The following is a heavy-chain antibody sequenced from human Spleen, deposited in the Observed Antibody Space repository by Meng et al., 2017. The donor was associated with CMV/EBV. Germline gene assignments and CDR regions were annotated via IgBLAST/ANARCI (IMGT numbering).Heavy chain of an antibody. CDR2: ISSSSSYI. J-gene: IGHJ4*02. CDR3: VRADPTKRSSTTSCLDY. D-gene: IGHD2-2*01. V-gene: IGHV3-21*01. Sequence: GESLKISCAASGFTFSTYSLNWVRQAPGKGLEWVSSISSSSSYIYYADSVRGRFTISRDNAKNSLYLQMNSLRVEDTAVYYCVRADPTKRSSTTSCLDYWGQGTLVTVSS. CDR1: GFTFSTYS.